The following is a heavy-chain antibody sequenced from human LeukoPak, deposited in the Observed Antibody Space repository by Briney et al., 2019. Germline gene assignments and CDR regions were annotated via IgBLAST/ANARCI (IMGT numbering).Heavy chain of an antibody. CDR3: ARDHRDRRGELLYYGMDV. CDR2: IFYTGGT. V-gene: IGHV4-39*07. J-gene: IGHJ6*02. CDR1: GGSITSSSYY. Sequence: SETLSLTCSVSGGSITSSSYYWGWIRQPPEKGLEWIGSIFYTGGTNYSPSLKSRVTISVDTSKNQFSLKLSSVTAADTAVYYCARDHRDRRGELLYYGMDVWGQGTTVTVSS. D-gene: IGHD1-26*01.